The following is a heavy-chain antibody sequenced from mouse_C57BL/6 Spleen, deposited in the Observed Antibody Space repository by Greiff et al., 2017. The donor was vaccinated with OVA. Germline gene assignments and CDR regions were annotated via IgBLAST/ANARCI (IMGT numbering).Heavy chain of an antibody. J-gene: IGHJ2*01. V-gene: IGHV1-42*01. CDR3: AGGTGTSDFDY. D-gene: IGHD4-1*01. CDR2: ITPSTGGT. CDR1: GYSFTGYY. Sequence: VQLKESGPELVKPGASVKISCKASGYSFTGYYMNWVKQSPEKSLEWIGEITPSTGGTTYNQKFKAKATLTVDKSSSTAYMQLKSLTSEDSSVYYCAGGTGTSDFDYWGQGTTLTVSS.